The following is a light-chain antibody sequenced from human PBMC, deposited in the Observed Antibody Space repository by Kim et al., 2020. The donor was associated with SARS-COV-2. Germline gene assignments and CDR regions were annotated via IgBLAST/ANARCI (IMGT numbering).Light chain of an antibody. J-gene: IGLJ3*02. CDR1: SSDVGGYNY. Sequence: QSALTQPRSVSGSPGQSVTISCTGTSSDVGGYNYVSWYLQYAGKAPKLMIYDVTKRPSGVPDRFSDSKSGNTASLTISGLQTEDEADYYCCSYAGSYTWVFGGGTQLTVL. V-gene: IGLV2-11*01. CDR2: DVT. CDR3: CSYAGSYTWV.